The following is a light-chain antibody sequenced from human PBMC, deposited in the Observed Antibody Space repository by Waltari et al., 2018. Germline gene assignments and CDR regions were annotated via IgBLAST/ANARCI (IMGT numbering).Light chain of an antibody. CDR2: GNN. V-gene: IGLV3-19*01. CDR3: DSWDSSGTHVL. Sequence: SSELTQDPAVSVALGQTVRITCQGDSLRSYYASWYQQKPGQAPVLVVYGNNNRPSGVPGRFSGSSSGNTASLTITGAQVEDEADYFCDSWDSSGTHVLFGGGTRLTVL. J-gene: IGLJ2*01. CDR1: SLRSYY.